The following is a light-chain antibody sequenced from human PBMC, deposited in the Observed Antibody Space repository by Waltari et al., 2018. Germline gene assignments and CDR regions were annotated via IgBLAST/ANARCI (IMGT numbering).Light chain of an antibody. Sequence: EIGLTQAPGTLSLSPGERATLSCRASQSVSSTYLAWYQQKPGQAPRLLIYGASSRATGIPDRFSGSVSGTDFTLIISRLEPEDFAVYYCQQYGSSPRTFGQGTKLEIK. V-gene: IGKV3-20*01. CDR2: GAS. J-gene: IGKJ2*01. CDR1: QSVSSTY. CDR3: QQYGSSPRT.